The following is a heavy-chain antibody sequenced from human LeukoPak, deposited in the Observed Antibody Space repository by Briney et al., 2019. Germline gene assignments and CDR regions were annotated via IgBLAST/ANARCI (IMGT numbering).Heavy chain of an antibody. D-gene: IGHD1-26*01. CDR2: IYTSGDT. Sequence: GGSLRLSCAASGFTFDDYGMSWVRQAPGKGLEWVSVIYTSGDTYYADSVKGRFTISRDSSKNTLYLQMNTLRTEDTAVYYCVRVRYSGSWFPVPNFDCWGQGTLVTVSS. CDR1: GFTFDDYG. CDR3: VRVRYSGSWFPVPNFDC. V-gene: IGHV3-66*01. J-gene: IGHJ4*02.